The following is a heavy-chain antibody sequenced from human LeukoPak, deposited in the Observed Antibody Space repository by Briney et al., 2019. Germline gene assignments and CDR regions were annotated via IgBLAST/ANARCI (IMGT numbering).Heavy chain of an antibody. J-gene: IGHJ5*02. CDR2: INHSGST. CDR3: ARVARITIFGAVIKNNWFDP. D-gene: IGHD3-3*01. Sequence: PSETLSLTCAVYGGSFSGYYWSWIRQPPGKGLEWIGEINHSGSTNYNPSLKSRVTISVDTSKNQFSLKLSSVTAANTAVYYCARVARITIFGAVIKNNWFDPWGQGTLVTVSS. V-gene: IGHV4-34*01. CDR1: GGSFSGYY.